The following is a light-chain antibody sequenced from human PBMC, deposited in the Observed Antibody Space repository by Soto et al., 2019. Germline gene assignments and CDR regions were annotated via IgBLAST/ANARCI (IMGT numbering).Light chain of an antibody. Sequence: QSALTQPAALSGAPGQSITISCTGTSSDVGGYNYVSWYQQHPGKAPKLMIYDVSNRPSGVSNRFSGSKSGKTASLTISGLQAEDEADYYCSSYTSSSTLLYVFGTGTKVTVL. V-gene: IGLV2-14*01. CDR1: SSDVGGYNY. CDR3: SSYTSSSTLLYV. J-gene: IGLJ1*01. CDR2: DVS.